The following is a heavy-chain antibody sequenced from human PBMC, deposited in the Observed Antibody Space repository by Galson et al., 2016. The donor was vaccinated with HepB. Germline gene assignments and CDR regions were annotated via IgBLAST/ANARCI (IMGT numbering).Heavy chain of an antibody. CDR3: ARVAVTGNYHYYGVDV. CDR1: GDSVSSNSAA. J-gene: IGHJ6*02. D-gene: IGHD6-19*01. Sequence: CAISGDSVSSNSAAWNWIRQSPSRGLEWLGRTYYRSKWYNDYAVSVKSRITINPDTSKNQFSLQLSSVTPEDTAVYYCARVAVTGNYHYYGVDVWGQGTTVTVSS. V-gene: IGHV6-1*01. CDR2: TYYRSKWYN.